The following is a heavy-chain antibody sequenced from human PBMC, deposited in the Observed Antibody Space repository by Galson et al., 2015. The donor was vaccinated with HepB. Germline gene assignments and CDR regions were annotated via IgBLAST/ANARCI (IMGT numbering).Heavy chain of an antibody. V-gene: IGHV3-23*01. J-gene: IGHJ6*02. CDR2: ISGSGGST. CDR3: AKDLEVGSGWFRYYYYGMDV. CDR1: GFTFSSYA. D-gene: IGHD6-19*01. Sequence: SLRLSCAASGFTFSSYAMSWVRQAPGKGLEWVSAISGSGGSTYYADSVKGRFTISRDNSKNTLYLQMNSLRAEDTAVYYCAKDLEVGSGWFRYYYYGMDVRGQGTTVTVSS.